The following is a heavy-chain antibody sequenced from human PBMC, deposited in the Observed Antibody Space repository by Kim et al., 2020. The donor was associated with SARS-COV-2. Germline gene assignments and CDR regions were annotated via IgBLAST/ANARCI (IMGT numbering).Heavy chain of an antibody. CDR2: ISGDGGST. CDR3: AKDKGHYDFWSGYYRIVSDGMDV. D-gene: IGHD3-3*01. V-gene: IGHV3-43*02. J-gene: IGHJ6*02. CDR1: GFTFDEYV. Sequence: GGSLRLSCAASGFTFDEYVMHWVRQAPGKGLEWVSLISGDGGSTYYAESVKGRFTISRDNSKNSLYLQMNSLRTEDTALYYCAKDKGHYDFWSGYYRIVSDGMDVWGQGTTVTVSS.